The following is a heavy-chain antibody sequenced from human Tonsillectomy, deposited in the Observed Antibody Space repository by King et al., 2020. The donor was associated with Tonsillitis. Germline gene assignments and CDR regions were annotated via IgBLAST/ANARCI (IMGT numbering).Heavy chain of an antibody. Sequence: VQLQQWGAGLLKPSETLSLTCAVYGGSFSGYYWSWIRQPPGKGLEWNGEINHSGSTNYNPSLKSRVTVSVDTSKNQFSLKLSSVTAADTAVYYCARAVATTYPPGRYWGQGTLVTVSS. D-gene: IGHD5-24*01. J-gene: IGHJ4*02. CDR3: ARAVATTYPPGRY. CDR1: GGSFSGYY. CDR2: INHSGST. V-gene: IGHV4-34*01.